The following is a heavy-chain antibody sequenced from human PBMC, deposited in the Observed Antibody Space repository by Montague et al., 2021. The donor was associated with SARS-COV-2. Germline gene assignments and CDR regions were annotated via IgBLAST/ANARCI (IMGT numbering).Heavy chain of an antibody. CDR1: AGCIVSYY. V-gene: IGHV4-59*01. Sequence: SETLSLTCTVSAGCIVSYYWGWIRQPPGKNLNWIGYIYYSGSTNYNPPLKSRVTISVDTSKSQFSLKLSSVTAADTAVYYCARVQRGYYYGLGVSAHFDYWAKGTLVTVS. J-gene: IGHJ4*02. CDR2: IYYSGST. D-gene: IGHD3-10*01. CDR3: ARVQRGYYYGLGVSAHFDY.